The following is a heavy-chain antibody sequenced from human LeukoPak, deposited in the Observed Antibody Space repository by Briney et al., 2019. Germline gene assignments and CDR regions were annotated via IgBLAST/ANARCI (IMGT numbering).Heavy chain of an antibody. D-gene: IGHD4-11*01. Sequence: GWSLRLSCAASGFTVSSNYMSWVRQAPGKGLEWVSVIYSGGSTYYADSVKGRFTISRDNSKNTLYLQMNSLRAEDTAVYYCARGLGYDYSDYLPICDYWGQGTLVTVSS. V-gene: IGHV3-53*01. J-gene: IGHJ4*02. CDR2: IYSGGST. CDR1: GFTVSSNY. CDR3: ARGLGYDYSDYLPICDY.